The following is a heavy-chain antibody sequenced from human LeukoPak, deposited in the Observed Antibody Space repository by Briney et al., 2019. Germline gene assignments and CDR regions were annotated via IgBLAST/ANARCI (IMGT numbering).Heavy chain of an antibody. D-gene: IGHD2-2*01. V-gene: IGHV3-23*01. CDR1: GFTFSSYA. J-gene: IGHJ6*02. Sequence: GGSLRLSCAASGFTFSSYAMSWVRQAPGKGLEWVSAISGSGGSTYYADSVKGRFTISRDNSKNTLYLQMNSLRAEDTAVYYCAKDKGKAALPANYSYGMDVWGQGTTVTVSS. CDR2: ISGSGGST. CDR3: AKDKGKAALPANYSYGMDV.